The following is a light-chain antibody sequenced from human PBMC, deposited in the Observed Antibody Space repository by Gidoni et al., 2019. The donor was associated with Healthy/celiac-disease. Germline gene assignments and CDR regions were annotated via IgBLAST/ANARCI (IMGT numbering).Light chain of an antibody. CDR2: KES. CDR3: QQYKSYPLT. V-gene: IGKV1-5*03. Sequence: DIQMTQSPSTLSASVGDRVTITCRASQRISSWLAWYQQKPGKAPKLLIYKESSLESGVPSRFIGSGSVTEFTLTISSLQPDDFATYDCQQYKSYPLTFGGGTKVEIK. CDR1: QRISSW. J-gene: IGKJ4*02.